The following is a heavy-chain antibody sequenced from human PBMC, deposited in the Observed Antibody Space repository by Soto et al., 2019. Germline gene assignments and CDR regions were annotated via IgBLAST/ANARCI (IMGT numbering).Heavy chain of an antibody. CDR1: GGSISSSSYY. D-gene: IGHD2-2*01. J-gene: IGHJ4*02. CDR2: IYYSGST. CDR3: ARDTGSTSPYFDY. Sequence: SETLSLTCTVSGGSISSSSYYWGWIRQPPGKGLEWIGSIYYSGSTYYNPSLKSRVTISVDTSKNQFSLKLSSVTAADTAVYYCARDTGSTSPYFDYWGQGTLVTVSS. V-gene: IGHV4-39*02.